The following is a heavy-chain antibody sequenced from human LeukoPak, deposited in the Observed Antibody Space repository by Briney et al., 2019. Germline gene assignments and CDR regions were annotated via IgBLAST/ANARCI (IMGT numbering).Heavy chain of an antibody. CDR1: GGSISSYY. CDR3: ARDPGYSSGWYLGSWFDP. V-gene: IGHV4-59*01. D-gene: IGHD6-19*01. Sequence: SETLSLTCTVSGGSISSYYWSWIRQPPGKGLEWIGYIYYSGSTNYNPSLKSRVTISVDTSKNQFSLKLSSVTAADTAVYYCARDPGYSSGWYLGSWFDPWGQGPLVTVSS. CDR2: IYYSGST. J-gene: IGHJ5*02.